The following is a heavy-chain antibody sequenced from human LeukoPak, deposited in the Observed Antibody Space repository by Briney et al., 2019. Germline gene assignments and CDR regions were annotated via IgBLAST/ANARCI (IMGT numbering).Heavy chain of an antibody. J-gene: IGHJ1*01. D-gene: IGHD1-14*01. CDR2: MNPNSGNT. Sequence: ASVKVSCKASGYTFTSYDINWVRQATGQGPEWMGWMNPNSGNTGYAQKLQGRVTMTRNTSISTAYMELSNVRSEDTAMYYCAINLPANRRFQHWGQGTLVTVSS. V-gene: IGHV1-8*01. CDR3: AINLPANRRFQH. CDR1: GYTFTSYD.